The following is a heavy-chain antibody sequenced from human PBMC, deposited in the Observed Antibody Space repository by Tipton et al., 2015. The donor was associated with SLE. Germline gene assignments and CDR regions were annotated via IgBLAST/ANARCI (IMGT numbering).Heavy chain of an antibody. CDR1: GGSISIYY. Sequence: TLSLTCTVSGGSISIYYWSWIRQPPGKGLGWIGYIYYSGSTNYNPSLKSRVTISVDTSKNQFSLKLSSVTAADTAVYYCARGSYGTDAFDIWGQGTMVTVSS. V-gene: IGHV4-59*01. CDR3: ARGSYGTDAFDI. D-gene: IGHD3-10*01. J-gene: IGHJ3*02. CDR2: IYYSGST.